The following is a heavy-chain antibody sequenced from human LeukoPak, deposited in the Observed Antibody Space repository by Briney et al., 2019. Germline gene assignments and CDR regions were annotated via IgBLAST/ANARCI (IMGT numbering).Heavy chain of an antibody. CDR3: ARHGYSGSSFDP. CDR1: GRSISSYY. Sequence: SETLSLTCTVSGRSISSYYWSWIRQPPGKGLEWIGYIYYSGSTNYNPSLKSRVTISVDTSKNQFSLKLSSVTAADTAVYYCARHGYSGSSFDPWGQGTLVTVSS. CDR2: IYYSGST. J-gene: IGHJ5*02. D-gene: IGHD1-26*01. V-gene: IGHV4-59*08.